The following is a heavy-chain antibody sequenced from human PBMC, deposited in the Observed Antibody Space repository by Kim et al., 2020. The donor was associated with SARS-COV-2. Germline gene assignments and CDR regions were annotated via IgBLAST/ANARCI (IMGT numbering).Heavy chain of an antibody. CDR1: GYSFTSYW. J-gene: IGHJ6*02. CDR3: AGHLVGYYYYYGMDV. V-gene: IGHV5-51*01. CDR2: IYPGDSDT. D-gene: IGHD3-9*01. Sequence: GESRKISCKGSGYSFTSYWIGWVRQMPGKGLEWMGIIYPGDSDTRYSPSFQGQVTIPADKSISTAYLQWSSLKASDTAMYYCAGHLVGYYYYYGMDVWGQGTTVTVYS.